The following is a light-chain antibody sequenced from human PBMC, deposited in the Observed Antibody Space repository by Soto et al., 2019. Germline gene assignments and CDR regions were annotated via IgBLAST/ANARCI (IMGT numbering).Light chain of an antibody. CDR1: SSDVGGYTY. J-gene: IGLJ1*01. CDR2: EVN. Sequence: QSALTQPASVSGSPRQSITISCTGASSDVGGYTYVSWYQQHPGKAPKLMIYEVNNRPSGVSHRFSGSKSGNTASLTISGLQAEDEADYYCSSYTSSSTLYVFGTGTTLTVL. CDR3: SSYTSSSTLYV. V-gene: IGLV2-14*01.